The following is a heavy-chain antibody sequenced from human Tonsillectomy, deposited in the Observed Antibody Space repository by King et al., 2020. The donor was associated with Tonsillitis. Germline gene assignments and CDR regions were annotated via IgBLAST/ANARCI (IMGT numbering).Heavy chain of an antibody. CDR1: GGSISSYY. D-gene: IGHD3-22*01. CDR2: IYYSGST. Sequence: VQLQESGPGLVKPSETLSLTCTVSGGSISSYYWSWIRQPPGKGLEWIGYIYYSGSTNYNPSLKSRVTISVDTSKNQFSLKLSPVTAADTAVYYCARGRRGDSGGYYKNLYWNYWGQGTLVTVSS. J-gene: IGHJ4*02. CDR3: ARGRRGDSGGYYKNLYWNY. V-gene: IGHV4-59*01.